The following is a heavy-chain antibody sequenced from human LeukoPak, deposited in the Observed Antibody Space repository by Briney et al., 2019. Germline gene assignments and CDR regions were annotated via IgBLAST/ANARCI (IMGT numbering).Heavy chain of an antibody. D-gene: IGHD6-13*01. CDR1: GYTFTNYD. CDR2: MNPNSGIT. V-gene: IGHV1-8*01. Sequence: GASVKVSCKASGYTFTNYDINWVREATGQGLEWMGWMNPNSGITGYAQKFQGRVTMTRNTSISTAYMELSSLRSEDTAVYYCARGLKAAAGPPFFVYWGQGTLVTVSS. CDR3: ARGLKAAAGPPFFVY. J-gene: IGHJ4*02.